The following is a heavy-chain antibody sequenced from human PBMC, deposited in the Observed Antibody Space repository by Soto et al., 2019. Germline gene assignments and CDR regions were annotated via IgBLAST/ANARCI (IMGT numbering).Heavy chain of an antibody. J-gene: IGHJ4*02. Sequence: EVQLVESGGGLVQPGGSLRLSCAASGFTVSSNYMSWVRQAPGKGLEWVSVIYSGGSTYYADSVKGRFTISRDNSKDTLYLQMYRLRAEDTAVYYCAREVVRGSYAGFDYWGQGTLGTV. CDR2: IYSGGST. V-gene: IGHV3-66*01. CDR3: AREVVRGSYAGFDY. CDR1: GFTVSSNY. D-gene: IGHD1-26*01.